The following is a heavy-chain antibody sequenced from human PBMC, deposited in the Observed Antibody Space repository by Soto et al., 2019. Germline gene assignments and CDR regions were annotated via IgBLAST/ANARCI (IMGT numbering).Heavy chain of an antibody. CDR1: GFTFSSYA. CDR2: ISGSAGNT. J-gene: IGHJ6*03. Sequence: GGSLRLSCAASGFTFSSYAMSWVRQAPGKGLEWVSAISGSAGNTHYADSVKGRFTISRDNSKNSLYLQMNSLRAEDTAVYYCARGYYDFWSGYYLVSYMDVWGKGTTVTVSS. CDR3: ARGYYDFWSGYYLVSYMDV. V-gene: IGHV3-23*01. D-gene: IGHD3-3*01.